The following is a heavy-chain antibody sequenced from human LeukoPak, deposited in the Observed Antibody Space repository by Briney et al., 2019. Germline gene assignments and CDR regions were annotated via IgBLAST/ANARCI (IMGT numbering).Heavy chain of an antibody. CDR3: ARMTASGRDNWFDP. D-gene: IGHD2-15*01. J-gene: IGHJ5*02. CDR2: LNPNSGNT. V-gene: IGHV1-8*03. Sequence: GASVKVSCKASGYTFTSYDINWVRQATGQGLEWMGWLNPNSGNTDYAQKFQGRVTITRDTSINTAYMELSSLRSEDTAVYYCARMTASGRDNWFDPWGQGTLVTVSS. CDR1: GYTFTSYD.